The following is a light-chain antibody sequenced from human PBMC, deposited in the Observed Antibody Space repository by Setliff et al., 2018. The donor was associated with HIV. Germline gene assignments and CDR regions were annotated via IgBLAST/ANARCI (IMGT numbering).Light chain of an antibody. CDR1: SSDVGSYNR. Sequence: QSALAQPPSVSGSPGQSVTISCTGTSSDVGSYNRVSWYQQPPGTAPKLMIYEVNKRPSGVPDRFSGSKSGNTASLTISGLQAEDEADYYCCSYADSYTSLYVFGTGTKVTVL. J-gene: IGLJ1*01. CDR2: EVN. V-gene: IGLV2-18*02. CDR3: CSYADSYTSLYV.